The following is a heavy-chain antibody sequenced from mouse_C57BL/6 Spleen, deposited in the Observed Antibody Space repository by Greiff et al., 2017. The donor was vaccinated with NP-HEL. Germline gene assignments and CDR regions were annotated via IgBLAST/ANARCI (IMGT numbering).Heavy chain of an antibody. Sequence: QVTLKESGPGILQSSQTLSLTCSFSGFSLSTSGMGVSWIRQPSGKGLEWLAHIYWDDDKRYNPSLKSRRTISKDTSRNQVFLKITSVDTADTARYYCARGYDYDEAWFAYWGQGTLVTVSA. D-gene: IGHD2-4*01. J-gene: IGHJ3*01. CDR2: IYWDDDK. CDR3: ARGYDYDEAWFAY. V-gene: IGHV8-12*01. CDR1: GFSLSTSGMG.